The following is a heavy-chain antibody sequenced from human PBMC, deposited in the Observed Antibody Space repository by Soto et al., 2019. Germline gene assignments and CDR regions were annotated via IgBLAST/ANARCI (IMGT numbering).Heavy chain of an antibody. V-gene: IGHV4-31*03. CDR1: GGSISSGGYY. CDR3: ARATTYYDFWSGSLGVYYYYMDV. D-gene: IGHD3-3*01. CDR2: IYYSGST. Sequence: QVQLQESGPGLVKPSQTLSLTCTVSGGSISSGGYYWSWIRQHPGKGLEWIGYIYYSGSTYYNPSLKSRVTISVDTSKNQFSLKLSSVTAADTAVYYCARATTYYDFWSGSLGVYYYYMDVWGKGTTVTVSS. J-gene: IGHJ6*03.